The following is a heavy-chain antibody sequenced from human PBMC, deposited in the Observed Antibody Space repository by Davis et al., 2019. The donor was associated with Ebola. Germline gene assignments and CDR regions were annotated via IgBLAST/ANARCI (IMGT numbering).Heavy chain of an antibody. V-gene: IGHV1-69*13. CDR3: ARDFYGGNYYFDY. J-gene: IGHJ4*02. CDR2: IIPIFDTP. CDR1: GGSFSSHP. Sequence: SVKVSCKTSGGSFSSHPISWVRQAPRQGLEWMGGIIPIFDTPHYAQKFQGRITITADASTSTAYMELSSLRSEDTATYFCARDFYGGNYYFDYWGPGTPVTVSS. D-gene: IGHD3-16*01.